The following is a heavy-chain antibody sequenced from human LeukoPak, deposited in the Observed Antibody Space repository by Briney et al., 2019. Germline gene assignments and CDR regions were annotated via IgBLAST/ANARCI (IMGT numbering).Heavy chain of an antibody. D-gene: IGHD2-21*01. J-gene: IGHJ5*02. V-gene: IGHV3-23*01. Sequence: GGSLRLSCAASGFTFSSHAMSWVRLAPGKGLEWVSSISDSGGSTYYAHSVKGRFTISRDNSKNTLYLQMNSLGAEDTAVYYCVKDIAGWGPLFLGSWGEGTLFTVSP. CDR2: ISDSGGST. CDR1: GFTFSSHA. CDR3: VKDIAGWGPLFLGS.